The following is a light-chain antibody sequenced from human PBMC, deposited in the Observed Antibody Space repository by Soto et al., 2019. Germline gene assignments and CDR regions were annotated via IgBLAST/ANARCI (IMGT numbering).Light chain of an antibody. Sequence: QSVLTQPASVSGSPGQSITISCTGTSSDVGAYDYVSWYQQYPGKAPKLILYDVSNRPSGVSNRFSGSKSGNTASLTISGLQAEDEADYYCSSYTSSSTLVFGTGTKVTVL. CDR2: DVS. V-gene: IGLV2-14*01. CDR1: SSDVGAYDY. CDR3: SSYTSSSTLV. J-gene: IGLJ1*01.